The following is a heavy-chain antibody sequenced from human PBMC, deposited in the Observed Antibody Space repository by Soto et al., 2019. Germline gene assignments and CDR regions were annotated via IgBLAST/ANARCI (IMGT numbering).Heavy chain of an antibody. V-gene: IGHV3-30*18. D-gene: IGHD1-7*01. CDR2: ISYDGSNK. CDR3: AKGGHNWNYINDY. CDR1: GFTFSNYG. J-gene: IGHJ4*02. Sequence: GGSLRLSCAASGFTFSNYGMHWVRQAPGKGLEWVTVISYDGSNKYYADSVKGRFTISRDNSKNTLYLQMNSLRAEDTAVYYCAKGGHNWNYINDYWGQGTLVTVSS.